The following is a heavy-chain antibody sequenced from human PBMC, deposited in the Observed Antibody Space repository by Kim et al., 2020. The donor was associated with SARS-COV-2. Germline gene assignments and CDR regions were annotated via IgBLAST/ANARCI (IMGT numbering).Heavy chain of an antibody. D-gene: IGHD3-10*01. CDR2: ISYEGTNK. V-gene: IGHV3-30*18. Sequence: WGSLRLSCAASGFTFSTYGMHWVRQAPGKGLEWVAVISYEGTNKYHADSVQGRFTISRDNSKNTLYLQMNSLRVEDTAVYYCAKDGLNYYGSGRSDYFDYWGQGTLVTVSS. J-gene: IGHJ4*02. CDR1: GFTFSTYG. CDR3: AKDGLNYYGSGRSDYFDY.